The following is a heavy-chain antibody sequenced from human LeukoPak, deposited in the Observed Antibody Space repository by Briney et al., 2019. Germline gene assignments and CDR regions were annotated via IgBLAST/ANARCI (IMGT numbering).Heavy chain of an antibody. J-gene: IGHJ5*02. CDR3: TTVRCTSTSCYRAS. CDR1: GFTFSIYE. Sequence: GGSLRLSCAASGFTFSIYEMNWVRQAPGKGLEWVGRIKSESDGGTTNYAEPVKGRFTISRDDSKNTLFLQMNSVQMEDTAVYYCTTVRCTSTSCYRASWGRGTLVTASS. CDR2: IKSESDGGTT. V-gene: IGHV3-15*01. D-gene: IGHD2-2*01.